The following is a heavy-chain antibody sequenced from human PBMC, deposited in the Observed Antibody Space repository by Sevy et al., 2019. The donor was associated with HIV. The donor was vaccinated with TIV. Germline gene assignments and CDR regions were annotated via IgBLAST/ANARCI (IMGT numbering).Heavy chain of an antibody. J-gene: IGHJ3*02. CDR1: GGSISDHY. V-gene: IGHV4-59*08. D-gene: IGHD4-4*01. CDR2: FYYGSGTT. CDR3: VRQGATLTTLYAFHI. Sequence: SETLSLTCTVSGGSISDHYWSWIRQPPGKGLEWIGYFYYGSGTTNYNPSLKSRVTISIDTSKNQFSLKVSSVTTADTAVYYCVRQGATLTTLYAFHIWGQGTMVTVSS.